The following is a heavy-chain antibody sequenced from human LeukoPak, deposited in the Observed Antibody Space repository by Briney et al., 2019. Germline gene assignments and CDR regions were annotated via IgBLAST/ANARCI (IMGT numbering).Heavy chain of an antibody. D-gene: IGHD6-19*01. Sequence: GGSLRLSCAASGFTFSSYAMSWVRQAPGKGLEWVSAISGSGGSTYYADSVKGRFTISRDNSKNTLYLQMNSLRAEDTAVYYCARDMGRSSGWYYFDYWGQGTLVTVSS. CDR2: ISGSGGST. CDR3: ARDMGRSSGWYYFDY. V-gene: IGHV3-23*01. CDR1: GFTFSSYA. J-gene: IGHJ4*02.